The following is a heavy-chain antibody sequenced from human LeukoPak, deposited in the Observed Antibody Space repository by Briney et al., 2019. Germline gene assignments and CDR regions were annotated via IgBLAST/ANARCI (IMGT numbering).Heavy chain of an antibody. D-gene: IGHD3-22*01. J-gene: IGHJ5*02. CDR1: GYTFTGYY. Sequence: ASVKVSCKASGYTFTGYYMHWVRQAPGQGLEWMGWINPNSGGTNYAQKFQGRVTMTRDTSISTAYMELSRPRSEDTAVYYCARGRGYYYDSSGYYEFDPWGQGTLVTVSS. CDR2: INPNSGGT. V-gene: IGHV1-2*02. CDR3: ARGRGYYYDSSGYYEFDP.